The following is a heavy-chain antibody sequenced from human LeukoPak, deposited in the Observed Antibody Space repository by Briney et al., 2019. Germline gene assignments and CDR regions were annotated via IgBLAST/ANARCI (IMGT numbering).Heavy chain of an antibody. CDR2: IIPIFGTA. CDR1: GGTFSSYA. J-gene: IGHJ3*02. V-gene: IGHV1-69*13. D-gene: IGHD3-10*01. CDR3: ASYGSGSDFDAFDI. Sequence: SVKVSCKASGGTFSSYAISWVRQAPGQGLEWMGWIIPIFGTANYAQKFQGRVTITADESTSTAYMELSSLRSEDTAVYYCASYGSGSDFDAFDIWGQGTMVTVSS.